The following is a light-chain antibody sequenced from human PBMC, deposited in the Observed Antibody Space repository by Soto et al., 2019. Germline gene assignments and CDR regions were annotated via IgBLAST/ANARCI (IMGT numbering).Light chain of an antibody. V-gene: IGLV2-23*02. CDR3: CSYADTTTWV. CDR2: EVT. J-gene: IGLJ3*02. Sequence: QSALTQPASVSGSPGQSITISCTGTSSDVGSRNFVSWYQQRPGKAPKLMIFEVTKRPSGVSDRFSASKSGNTASLTISGVRAEDEADYYCCSYADTTTWVFGGGTKVTVL. CDR1: SSDVGSRNF.